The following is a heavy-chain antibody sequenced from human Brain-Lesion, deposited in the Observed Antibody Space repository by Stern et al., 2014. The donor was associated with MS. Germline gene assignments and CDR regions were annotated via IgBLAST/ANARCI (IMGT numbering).Heavy chain of an antibody. V-gene: IGHV1-46*03. J-gene: IGHJ1*01. CDR1: GDTFASYP. Sequence: QLVQSGAEVKKPGASVKVSCKASGDTFASYPIHWLRQAPGHGPVWMGIVNPTDGRTTYAQTFKGRVTMTRDTSTRTVYMELSSLRAEDTAMYFCANPLPYANWGQGTRVTVSS. CDR2: VNPTDGRT. D-gene: IGHD4-17*01. CDR3: ANPLPYAN.